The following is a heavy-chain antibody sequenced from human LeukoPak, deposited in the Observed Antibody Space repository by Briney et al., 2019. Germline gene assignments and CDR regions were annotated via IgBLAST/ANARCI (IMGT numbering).Heavy chain of an antibody. CDR2: IYYSGST. J-gene: IGHJ4*02. Sequence: SETLSLTCTVSGGSISSSSYYWGWIRQPPGKGLEWIGSIYYSGSTYYNPSLKSRVTISVDTSKNQFSLKLSSVTAADTAVYYCARVSGDYGGYWGQGTLVTVSS. V-gene: IGHV4-39*07. D-gene: IGHD4-17*01. CDR3: ARVSGDYGGY. CDR1: GGSISSSSYY.